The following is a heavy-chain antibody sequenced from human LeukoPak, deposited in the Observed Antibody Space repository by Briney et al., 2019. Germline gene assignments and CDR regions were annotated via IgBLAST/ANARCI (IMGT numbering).Heavy chain of an antibody. D-gene: IGHD3-22*01. Sequence: QSGRSLRISCAASGFTFSTYAMHWVRQAPGKGLEWVAMIWYDGSEKYYGDSVKGRFTISRDNSKNTLFLQMNSLRAEDTAVYYCARDRDSRTYYIEYWGQGTLVTVSS. CDR3: ARDRDSRTYYIEY. CDR1: GFTFSTYA. CDR2: IWYDGSEK. V-gene: IGHV3-33*01. J-gene: IGHJ4*02.